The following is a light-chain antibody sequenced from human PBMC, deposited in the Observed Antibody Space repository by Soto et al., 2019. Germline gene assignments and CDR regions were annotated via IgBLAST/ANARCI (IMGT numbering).Light chain of an antibody. CDR1: SSDVGGYNY. V-gene: IGLV2-8*01. J-gene: IGLJ2*01. CDR2: EVS. CDR3: SSYAGSYVV. Sequence: QSALTPPPSASGSPGQSVTISCTGTSSDVGGYNYVSWYQQHPGKAPKLMIYEVSKRPSGVPDRFSGSKSGNTASLTVSGLQAEDEADYYCSSYAGSYVVFGGGTKLTVL.